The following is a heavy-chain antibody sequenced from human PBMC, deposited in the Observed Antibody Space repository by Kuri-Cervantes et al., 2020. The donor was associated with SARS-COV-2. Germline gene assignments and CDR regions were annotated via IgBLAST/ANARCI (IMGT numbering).Heavy chain of an antibody. CDR3: TKDDFWSGYSDY. CDR1: GFLFSASA. D-gene: IGHD3-3*01. CDR2: IRGKANNYAT. V-gene: IGHV3-73*01. J-gene: IGHJ4*02. Sequence: GESLKISCEVSGFLFSASAIHWVRQASGKGLEWVGRIRGKANNYATAYVASVKGRFTISRDDSKNMAYLQMNSLKTEDTAVYYCTKDDFWSGYSDYWGQRTLVTVSS.